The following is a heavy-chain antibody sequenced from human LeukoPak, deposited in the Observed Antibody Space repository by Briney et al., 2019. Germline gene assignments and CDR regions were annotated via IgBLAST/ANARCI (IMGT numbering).Heavy chain of an antibody. CDR2: IIPIFGTA. D-gene: IGHD3-22*01. CDR1: GGTFSSYA. V-gene: IGHV1-69*06. J-gene: IGHJ4*02. Sequence: SVKVSCKASGGTFSSYAISWVRQAPGQGLEWMGGIIPIFGTANNAQKFQGRVTITADKSTSTAYMELSSLRSEDTAVYYCARDYYDSSGYFDYWGQGTLVTVSS. CDR3: ARDYYDSSGYFDY.